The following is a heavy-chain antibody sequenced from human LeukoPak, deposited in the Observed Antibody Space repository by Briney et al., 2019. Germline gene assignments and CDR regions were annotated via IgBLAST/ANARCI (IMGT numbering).Heavy chain of an antibody. CDR2: IKQDGSEK. Sequence: PGGSLRLSCAASGFTFSSYWMSWVRQAPGKGVEWVADIKQDGSEKYYVDSVKGRFTISRDNAKNSLYLQMNSLRAEDTAVYYCAREFRRITIFGVAYDAFGIWGQGTMVTVSS. CDR1: GFTFSSYW. J-gene: IGHJ3*02. CDR3: AREFRRITIFGVAYDAFGI. V-gene: IGHV3-7*01. D-gene: IGHD3-3*01.